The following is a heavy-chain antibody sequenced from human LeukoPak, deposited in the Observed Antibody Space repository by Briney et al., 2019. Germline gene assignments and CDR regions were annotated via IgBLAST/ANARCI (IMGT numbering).Heavy chain of an antibody. CDR2: MSYERTKE. CDR3: ARGIGYGFFDY. Sequence: GGSLRLSCATSGFIFSSFAVHWVRQAPGKGLEWMAVMSYERTKEYYADSVKGRFTVSRDNSKSTLYLQMNSLRDEDTAVYYCARGIGYGFFDYWGQGTPVTVSS. V-gene: IGHV3-30*01. D-gene: IGHD4-17*01. CDR1: GFIFSSFA. J-gene: IGHJ4*02.